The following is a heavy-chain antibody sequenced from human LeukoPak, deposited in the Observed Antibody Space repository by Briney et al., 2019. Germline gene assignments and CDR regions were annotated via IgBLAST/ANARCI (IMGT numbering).Heavy chain of an antibody. J-gene: IGHJ6*04. V-gene: IGHV3-21*01. CDR2: ISSASSYR. CDR3: AELGITMIGGV. D-gene: IGHD3-10*02. Sequence: GGSLRLSCEASGFIFSSYSKNWVRQAPGKGVEWVSSISSASSYRHHADSLKGRFTISRDNAKNSLYLQMNSLRAEDTAVYYCAELGITMIGGVWGKGTTVTISS. CDR1: GFIFSSYS.